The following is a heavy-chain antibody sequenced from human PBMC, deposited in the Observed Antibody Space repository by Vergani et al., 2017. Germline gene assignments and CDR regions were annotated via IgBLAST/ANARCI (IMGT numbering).Heavy chain of an antibody. V-gene: IGHV3-23*01. CDR2: ISGSGGST. CDR1: GFTFSSYA. J-gene: IGHJ3*02. D-gene: IGHD3-16*01. Sequence: EVQLLESGGGLVQPGGSLRLSCAASGFTFSSYAMSWVRQAPGKGLEWVSAISGSGGSTYYADSVKGRFTISRENSKNTLYLQMNSRRAEDTAVYYCARGGSTWDEAFDIWGQGTMVTVYS. CDR3: ARGGSTWDEAFDI.